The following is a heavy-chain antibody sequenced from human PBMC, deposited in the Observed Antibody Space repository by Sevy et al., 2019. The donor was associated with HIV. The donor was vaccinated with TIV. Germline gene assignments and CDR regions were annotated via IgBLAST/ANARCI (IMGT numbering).Heavy chain of an antibody. CDR1: GFTFSKYS. CDR2: LSFGCGEI. J-gene: IGHJ4*02. CDR3: VKEGGGEGGDH. Sequence: GESLKISCAASGFTFSKYSMSWVRQPPGKGLEWVSTLSFGCGEINYADSVKGRFTISRDNSKNTLYLQMNSLRVEDTAVFYCVKEGGGEGGDHWGQGTLVTVS. D-gene: IGHD2-21*01. V-gene: IGHV3-23*01.